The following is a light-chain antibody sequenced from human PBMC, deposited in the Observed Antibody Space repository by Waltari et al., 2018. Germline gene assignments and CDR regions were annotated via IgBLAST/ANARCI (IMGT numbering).Light chain of an antibody. CDR2: GAS. Sequence: EIVLTQSPDTLSLSPGERATLSCRASQSVSRAVVWYQQKPGQAPRLLMYGASSRATGIPDRFIGGGSGTDFSLTISRLEPEDFAVYYCQHYVSLPVTFGQGTKVEIK. V-gene: IGKV3-20*01. J-gene: IGKJ1*01. CDR3: QHYVSLPVT. CDR1: QSVSRAV.